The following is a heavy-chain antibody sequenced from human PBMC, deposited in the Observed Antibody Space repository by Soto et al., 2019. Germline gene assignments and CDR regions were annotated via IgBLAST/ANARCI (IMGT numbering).Heavy chain of an antibody. D-gene: IGHD3-10*01. CDR2: IYPGDSDT. CDR1: GYSFTSYW. V-gene: IGHV5-51*01. Sequence: PGESLKISCKGSGYSFTSYWIGWVRQMPGKGLEWMGTIYPGDSDTRYSPSFQGQVTISADKSISTAYLQWSSLKASDTAMYYCAILGYGSGSYRPFDYWGQGTMVPVSS. CDR3: AILGYGSGSYRPFDY. J-gene: IGHJ4*02.